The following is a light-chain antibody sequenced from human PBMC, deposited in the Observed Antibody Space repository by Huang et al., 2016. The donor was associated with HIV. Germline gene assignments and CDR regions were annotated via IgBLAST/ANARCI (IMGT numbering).Light chain of an antibody. V-gene: IGKV2-28*01. CDR3: MQTLQTPLT. J-gene: IGKJ4*01. CDR1: QSLLHRNGYNY. CDR2: LGS. Sequence: EIVMTQSPLSLPVTPGGPASISCRSSQSLLHRNGYNYLDWYLQKPGQSPQLLIYLGSNRASGVPDRFSGSGSGTDFTLKISRLEAEDVGVYYCMQTLQTPLTFGGGTKVEIK.